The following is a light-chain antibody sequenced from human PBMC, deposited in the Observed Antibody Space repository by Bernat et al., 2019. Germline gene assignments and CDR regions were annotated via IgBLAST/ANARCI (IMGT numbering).Light chain of an antibody. CDR2: GAS. V-gene: IGKV3-20*01. Sequence: EIVLTQSPGTLSLSPGERATLSCRASQSVSSSYLAWYQQKPGQAPRLLTYGASSRATGIPDRFSGSGSGTDFTLTISRLEPEDFAVYYCHQYGSSPPYTFGQGTKLEIK. J-gene: IGKJ2*01. CDR3: HQYGSSPPYT. CDR1: QSVSSSY.